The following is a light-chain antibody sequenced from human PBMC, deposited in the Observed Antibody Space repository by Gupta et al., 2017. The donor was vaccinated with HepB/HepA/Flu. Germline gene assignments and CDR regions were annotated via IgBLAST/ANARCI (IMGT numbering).Light chain of an antibody. V-gene: IGKV3-20*01. CDR1: QSVTSNY. CDR2: GAS. Sequence: EFVLMQSPGPLSLSPGERATLSCRASQSVTSNYLSWYQQKPVQPPRLLIYGASSRATGIPDRVSGSGSGTDFSLTISRLEPEDFAMYYCQQYGSMPLTFGGGTKVEIK. CDR3: QQYGSMPLT. J-gene: IGKJ4*01.